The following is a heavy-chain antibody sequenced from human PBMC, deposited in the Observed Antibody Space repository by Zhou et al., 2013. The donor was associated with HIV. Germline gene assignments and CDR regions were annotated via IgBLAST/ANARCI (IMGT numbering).Heavy chain of an antibody. CDR1: GDSISGGEYY. V-gene: IGHV4-61*09. CDR2: IYTSGST. D-gene: IGHD6-13*01. J-gene: IGHJ5*02. CDR3: ARDLEQQLVPGCFDP. Sequence: QVQLQESGPGLVKPSQTLSLTCSVSGDSISGGEYYWSWVRQPAGKGLEWIGHIYTSGSTKYNPSLKSRVTMSVDTSKNQFSLRLSSLTAADTAVYYCARDLEQQLVPGCFDPWGQGTLVTVSS.